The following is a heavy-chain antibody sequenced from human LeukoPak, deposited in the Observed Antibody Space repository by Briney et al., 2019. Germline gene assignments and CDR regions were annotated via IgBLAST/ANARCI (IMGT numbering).Heavy chain of an antibody. V-gene: IGHV4-34*01. Sequence: SSETLSLTCAVYGGSFSGYYWSWIRQPPGKGLEWIGEINHSGSTNYNPSLKSRVTISVDTSKNQFSLKLSSVTAADTAVYYCATGYNWNAGGAFDIWGQGTMVTVSS. CDR3: ATGYNWNAGGAFDI. CDR2: INHSGST. D-gene: IGHD1-20*01. J-gene: IGHJ3*02. CDR1: GGSFSGYY.